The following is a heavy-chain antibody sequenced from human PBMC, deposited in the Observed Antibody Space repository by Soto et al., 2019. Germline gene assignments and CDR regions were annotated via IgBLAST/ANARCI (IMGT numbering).Heavy chain of an antibody. J-gene: IGHJ6*03. D-gene: IGHD6-19*01. CDR3: ARDSSGWSPHYYYYYYMDV. CDR1: GFTVSSNY. Sequence: GGSLRLSCAASGFTVSSNYMSWVRQAPGKGLEWVSVIYSGGSTYYADSVKGRFTISRDNSKNTLYLQMNSLRAEDTAVYYCARDSSGWSPHYYYYYYMDVWGKGTTVTVSS. V-gene: IGHV3-66*01. CDR2: IYSGGST.